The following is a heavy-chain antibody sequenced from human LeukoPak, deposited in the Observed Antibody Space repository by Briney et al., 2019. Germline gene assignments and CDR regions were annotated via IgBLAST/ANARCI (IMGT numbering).Heavy chain of an antibody. J-gene: IGHJ5*02. V-gene: IGHV4-30-4*08. CDR1: GGSISSGDYY. Sequence: SQTLSLTCTVSGGSISSGDYYWSWIRQPPGKGLEWIGYIYYSGSTYYNPSLKSRVTISVDTSKNQFSLKLSSVTAADTAVYYCAKDLIRGAVVVAATPQSPYAWGQGTLVTVSS. CDR2: IYYSGST. D-gene: IGHD2-15*01. CDR3: AKDLIRGAVVVAATPQSPYA.